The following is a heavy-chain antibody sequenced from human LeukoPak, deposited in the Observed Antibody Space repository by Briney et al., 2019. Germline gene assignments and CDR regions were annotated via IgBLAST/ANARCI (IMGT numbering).Heavy chain of an antibody. CDR1: GGSFSGYY. D-gene: IGHD6-13*01. J-gene: IGHJ5*02. CDR2: INHSGST. CDR3: ARERYSSSWLLPAGNWVDP. Sequence: SETLSLTCAVYGGSFSGYYWSWIRQPPGKGLEWIGEINHSGSTNYNPSLKSRVTISVDTSKNQFSLKLSSVTAADTAVYYCARERYSSSWLLPAGNWVDPWGQGTLVTVSS. V-gene: IGHV4-34*01.